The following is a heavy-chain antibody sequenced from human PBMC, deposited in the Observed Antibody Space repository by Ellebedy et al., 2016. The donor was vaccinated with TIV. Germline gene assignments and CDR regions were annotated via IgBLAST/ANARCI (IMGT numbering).Heavy chain of an antibody. V-gene: IGHV3-30*04. CDR2: ISNDGSNK. J-gene: IGHJ4*02. D-gene: IGHD3-10*01. CDR1: GFSISSYD. CDR3: AREKRKVRGLIYGNFDY. Sequence: PGGSLRLSCAASGFSISSYDMHWVRQAPGKGLEWVAVISNDGSNKYYADSVKGRFTISRDNSKNTLYLQMNRLRSEDTAVYYCAREKRKVRGLIYGNFDYWGQGTLVTVSS.